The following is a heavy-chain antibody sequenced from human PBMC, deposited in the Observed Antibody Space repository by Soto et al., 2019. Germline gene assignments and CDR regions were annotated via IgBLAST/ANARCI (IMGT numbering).Heavy chain of an antibody. CDR1: GYTFTSYA. V-gene: IGHV1-3*01. D-gene: IGHD2-15*01. CDR2: INAGNGNT. Sequence: QVQLVQSGAEVKKPGASVKVSCKASGYTFTSYAMHWVRQAPGQRLEWMGWINAGNGNTKYSQKFQGRVTITRDTSASTAYMELRSLRSEDTAVYYCARDGGFCSGGSCYSENWFDPWGQGTLVTVSS. CDR3: ARDGGFCSGGSCYSENWFDP. J-gene: IGHJ5*02.